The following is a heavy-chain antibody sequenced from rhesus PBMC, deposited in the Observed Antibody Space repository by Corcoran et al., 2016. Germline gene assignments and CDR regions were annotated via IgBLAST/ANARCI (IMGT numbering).Heavy chain of an antibody. J-gene: IGHJ4*01. Sequence: QVQLQESGPGLVKPSETLSLTCAVSGYSISSGYYWGWIHQPPGKGLEYIGYISGSSGSTYYNPSLKSRVTISKDTSKNQFSLKLSSVTAADTAVYYCARRPYYYDSGYFYWGQGVLVTVSS. CDR1: GYSISSGYY. CDR2: ISGSSGST. CDR3: ARRPYYYDSGYFY. D-gene: IGHD3-28*01. V-gene: IGHV4-99*01.